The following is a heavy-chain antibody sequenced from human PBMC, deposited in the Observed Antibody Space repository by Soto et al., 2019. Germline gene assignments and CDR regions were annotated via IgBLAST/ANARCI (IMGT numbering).Heavy chain of an antibody. V-gene: IGHV3-30*03. Sequence: PGGSLRLSCAASGFTFSSYGMHWVRQAPGKGLEWVAVISYDGSNKYYADSVKGRFTISRDNSKNTLYLQMNSLRAEDTAVYYCAREFRIGSSSSAYYYGMDVWGQGTTVTVSS. CDR2: ISYDGSNK. D-gene: IGHD6-6*01. J-gene: IGHJ6*02. CDR3: AREFRIGSSSSAYYYGMDV. CDR1: GFTFSSYG.